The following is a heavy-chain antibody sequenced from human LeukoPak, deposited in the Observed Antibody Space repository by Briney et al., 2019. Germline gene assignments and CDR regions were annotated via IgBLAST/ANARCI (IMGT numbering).Heavy chain of an antibody. CDR1: GFTFSSYA. Sequence: HPGGSLRLSCAASGFTFSSYAMNWVRQAPGKGLEWVSAISGSGGSTYYADSVKGRFTISRDNSKNTLYLQMNSLRAEDTAVYYCAKDPQPYCSGGSCYLDYWGQGTLVTVSS. CDR2: ISGSGGST. CDR3: AKDPQPYCSGGSCYLDY. V-gene: IGHV3-23*01. D-gene: IGHD2-15*01. J-gene: IGHJ4*02.